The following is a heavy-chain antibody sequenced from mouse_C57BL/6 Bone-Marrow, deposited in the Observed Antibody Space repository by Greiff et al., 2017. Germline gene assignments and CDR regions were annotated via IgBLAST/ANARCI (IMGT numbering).Heavy chain of an antibody. CDR1: GFTFPDYY. CDR3: ASLFAY. Sequence: EVKLMESGGGLVQPGGSLSLSCAASGFTFPDYYMSWVRQPPGKALEWLGFIRNKANGYTTEYSASVKGRFTISRDNAQSILYLQMNALRAEDSATYYCASLFAYWGQGTLVTVSA. CDR2: IRNKANGYTT. J-gene: IGHJ3*01. V-gene: IGHV7-3*01.